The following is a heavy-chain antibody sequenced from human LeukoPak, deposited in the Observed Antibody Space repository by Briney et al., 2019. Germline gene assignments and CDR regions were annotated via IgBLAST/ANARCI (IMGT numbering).Heavy chain of an antibody. CDR1: GGTFSSYA. D-gene: IGHD3-3*01. Sequence: LVASVKVSCKASGGTFSSYAISWVRQAPGQRREWMGRILPILGIENYAQKFQGRVTITADKSTSTAYMELSSLRSEDTAVYYCARDVYSYDFWSGYYTGEDYWGQGTLVTVSS. J-gene: IGHJ4*02. V-gene: IGHV1-69*04. CDR3: ARDVYSYDFWSGYYTGEDY. CDR2: ILPILGIE.